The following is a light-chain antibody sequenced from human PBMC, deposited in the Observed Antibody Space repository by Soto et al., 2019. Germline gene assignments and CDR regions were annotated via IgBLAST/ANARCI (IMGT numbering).Light chain of an antibody. J-gene: IGLJ3*02. CDR3: QSYDTTLSGLL. V-gene: IGLV1-40*01. CDR1: SSNIGSNYD. CDR2: DSR. Sequence: QSVLTQPPSVAGAPGQRVTISGTGSSSNIGSNYDVHWYQHLPGTAPKLVIYDSRVRPSGVPDRFSGSKSGTSASLAITGLQAEDEADYYCQSYDTTLSGLLFGGGTKLPV.